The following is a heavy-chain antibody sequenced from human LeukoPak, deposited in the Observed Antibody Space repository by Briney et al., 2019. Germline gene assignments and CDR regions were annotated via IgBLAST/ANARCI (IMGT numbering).Heavy chain of an antibody. D-gene: IGHD4-17*01. CDR3: ARDRSTVTTWVDY. Sequence: GGSLRLSCAASGFTFDDYGMSWVRQAPGKGLEWVSGISWNSGSIGYADSVKGRFTISRDNAKNSLYLQMNSLRAEDTAVYYCARDRSTVTTWVDYWGQGTLVTVSS. J-gene: IGHJ4*02. CDR2: ISWNSGSI. V-gene: IGHV3-20*04. CDR1: GFTFDDYG.